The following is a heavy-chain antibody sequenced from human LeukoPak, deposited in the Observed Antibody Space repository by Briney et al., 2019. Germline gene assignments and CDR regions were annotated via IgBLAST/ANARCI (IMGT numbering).Heavy chain of an antibody. CDR1: GFTFSGYA. J-gene: IGHJ5*02. Sequence: QPGGSLRLSCAASGFTFSGYAMYWVRQAPGKGLEWVSSIEASGGATYYADSVKGRFTISGDNSKNTFYLQMNSLRAEDTALYYCAKGSGSGWYGWFAPWGQGTLVTVSS. CDR3: AKGSGSGWYGWFAP. V-gene: IGHV3-23*01. D-gene: IGHD6-19*01. CDR2: IEASGGAT.